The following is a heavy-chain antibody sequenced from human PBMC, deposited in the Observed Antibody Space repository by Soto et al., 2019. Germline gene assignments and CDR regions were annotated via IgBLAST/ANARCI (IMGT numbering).Heavy chain of an antibody. J-gene: IGHJ5*02. CDR3: ARGHRGIAAAVWFDP. CDR2: INPNSGGT. CDR1: GYTFTGYY. V-gene: IGHV1-2*04. Sequence: QVQLVQSGAEVKKPGASVKVSCKASGYTFTGYYMHWVRQAPGQGLEWMGWINPNSGGTNYAQKFQGWVTMTRDTSISKAYMELSRLRSDDTAVYYCARGHRGIAAAVWFDPWGQGTLVTVSS. D-gene: IGHD6-13*01.